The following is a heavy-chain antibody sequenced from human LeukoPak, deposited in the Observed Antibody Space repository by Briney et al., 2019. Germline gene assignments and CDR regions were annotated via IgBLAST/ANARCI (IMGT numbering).Heavy chain of an antibody. Sequence: GGALRLSCAASGFTFDDYAMHWVRQAPGKGLEWVSLISGDGGSKYYADSVKGRFTISRDNSKNSLYLQMNSLRTEDTALYYCAKDETYYYGSGSPDIWGQGTMVTVSS. V-gene: IGHV3-43*02. D-gene: IGHD3-10*01. J-gene: IGHJ3*02. CDR3: AKDETYYYGSGSPDI. CDR1: GFTFDDYA. CDR2: ISGDGGSK.